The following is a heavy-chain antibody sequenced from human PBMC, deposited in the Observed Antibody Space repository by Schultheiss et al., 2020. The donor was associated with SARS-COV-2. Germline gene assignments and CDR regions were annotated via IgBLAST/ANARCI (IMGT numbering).Heavy chain of an antibody. J-gene: IGHJ6*02. CDR1: GYTFTGYY. V-gene: IGHV1-2*06. CDR2: INPNSGGT. Sequence: ASVKVSCKASGYTFTGYYMHWVRQAPGQGLEWMGRINPNSGGTSYAQKFQGRVTMTRDTSTSTVYMELSSLRSEDTAVYYCARDRVVVAATLFRYYYYGMDVWGQGTTVTVSS. CDR3: ARDRVVVAATLFRYYYYGMDV. D-gene: IGHD2-15*01.